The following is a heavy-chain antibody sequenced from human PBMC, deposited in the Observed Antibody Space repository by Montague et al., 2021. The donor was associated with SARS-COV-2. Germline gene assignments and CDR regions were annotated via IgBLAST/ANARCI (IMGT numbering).Heavy chain of an antibody. V-gene: IGHV4-30-4*08. CDR1: GGSISSGVYY. CDR3: ARVSAVIYMSGSTSGFDY. J-gene: IGHJ4*01. CDR2: IYHSGST. Sequence: TLSLTCTVSGGSISSGVYYWAWIRQPPGKGLEWLGCIYHSGSTYYNPSLKSRLTISVVTSNNQFTLKLSSVTAADTAVYYCARVSAVIYMSGSTSGFDYWGQGTMVTVSS. D-gene: IGHD5-12*01.